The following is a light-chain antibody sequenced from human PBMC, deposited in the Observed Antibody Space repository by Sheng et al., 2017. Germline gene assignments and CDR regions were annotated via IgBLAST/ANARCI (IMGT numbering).Light chain of an antibody. Sequence: EIVLTQSPGTLSLSPGERATLSCRASQTFSSSYLTWYQQKPGQPPRLLISGASTRAAGIPDRFIGSGSGTDFTLTISRLEPEDFAVYYCQQYGSSLPWTFGQGTKVEIK. V-gene: IGKV3-20*01. J-gene: IGKJ1*01. CDR3: QQYGSSLPWT. CDR1: QTFSSSY. CDR2: GAS.